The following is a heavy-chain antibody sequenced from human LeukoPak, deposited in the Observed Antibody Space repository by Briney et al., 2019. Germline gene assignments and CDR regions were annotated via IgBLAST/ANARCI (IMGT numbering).Heavy chain of an antibody. J-gene: IGHJ5*02. CDR1: GFTFSSYA. CDR2: ISGSGGST. Sequence: GGSLRLSCAGSGFTFSSYAMRWVRQAPGKGLEWVSAISGSGGSTYYADSVKGRFTISRDNSKNTLYLQMNSLRAEDTAVYYCAKDRGDYDILTGYPFDPWGQGTLVTVSS. V-gene: IGHV3-23*01. CDR3: AKDRGDYDILTGYPFDP. D-gene: IGHD3-9*01.